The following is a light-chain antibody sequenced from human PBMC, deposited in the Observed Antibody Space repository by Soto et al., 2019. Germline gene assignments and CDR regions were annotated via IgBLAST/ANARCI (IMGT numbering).Light chain of an antibody. CDR1: SSSIGSNY. V-gene: IGLV1-51*01. CDR2: ETN. Sequence: QSVLTQPTSVSAAPGQKVTISCSGSSSSIGSNYVCWYQQFPGAAPKLVMYETNKRPSGIPDRFSGSKSGTSATLDITGLQTGDEADYYCGTWDSSLNTDVFGTGTKLTVL. J-gene: IGLJ1*01. CDR3: GTWDSSLNTDV.